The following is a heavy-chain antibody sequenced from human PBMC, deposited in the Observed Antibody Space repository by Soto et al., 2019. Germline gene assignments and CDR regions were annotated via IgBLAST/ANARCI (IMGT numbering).Heavy chain of an antibody. D-gene: IGHD3-10*01. CDR1: GGSISSLSYY. CDR2: IPYSGSI. J-gene: IGHJ4*02. V-gene: IGHV4-39*07. Sequence: SETLSLTCTVFGGSISSLSYYWGWVRQPPGEGLEWIASIPYSGSIVYNPSLKSRVTISVDTSKNQFSLKLSSVTAADTAVYYCARRRGSGSYYKGYFDYWGQGTLVTVSS. CDR3: ARRRGSGSYYKGYFDY.